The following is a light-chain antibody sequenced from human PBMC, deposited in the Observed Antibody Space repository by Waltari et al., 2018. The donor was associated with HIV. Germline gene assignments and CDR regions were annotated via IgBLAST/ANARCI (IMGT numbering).Light chain of an antibody. Sequence: DIQMPQSPSTLSASVGDRVTITCRASQSISSWLAWYQQKPGNAPKLLIYKASSLESGVPSRFSGSGSGPEFTLTISSLQPDDFATYYCQQYSNYPGTFGQGTKLEIK. V-gene: IGKV1-5*03. J-gene: IGKJ2*02. CDR1: QSISSW. CDR2: KAS. CDR3: QQYSNYPGT.